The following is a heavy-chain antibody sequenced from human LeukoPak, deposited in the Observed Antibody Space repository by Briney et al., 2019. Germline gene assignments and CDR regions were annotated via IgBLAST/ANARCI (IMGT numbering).Heavy chain of an antibody. Sequence: GGSLSLSCAASGFTVCSNYMSWVRQAPGKGLEWVSVIYSGGSTYYADSVKGRFTISRDNSKNTLYLQMNSLRAEDTAVYYCGYDILTGYSEYWGQGTLVTVSS. CDR3: GYDILTGYSEY. CDR1: GFTVCSNY. CDR2: IYSGGST. J-gene: IGHJ4*02. D-gene: IGHD3-9*01. V-gene: IGHV3-66*01.